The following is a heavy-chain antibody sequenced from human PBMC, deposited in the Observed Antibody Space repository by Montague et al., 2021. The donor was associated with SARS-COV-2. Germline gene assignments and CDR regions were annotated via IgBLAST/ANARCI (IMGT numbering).Heavy chain of an antibody. CDR1: GFSISSGFY. CDR2: VYHSGYT. Sequence: SETLSLTCSVSGFSISSGFYWAWIRQSPGKGPEWIGTVYHSGYTQYTPSLKGRVTVSIDTSKNQFSLTVTSVTAADTAVYFCARRGYTGSDYFDYWGQGTLVTVSS. J-gene: IGHJ4*02. D-gene: IGHD5-12*01. V-gene: IGHV4-38-2*01. CDR3: ARRGYTGSDYFDY.